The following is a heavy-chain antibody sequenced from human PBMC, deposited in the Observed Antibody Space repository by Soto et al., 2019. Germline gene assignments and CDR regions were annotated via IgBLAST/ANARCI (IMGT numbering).Heavy chain of an antibody. V-gene: IGHV1-2*06. CDR2: IIPDNGGT. J-gene: IGHJ5*02. Sequence: QVQLVQSGAEVKKPGASVKVSCKASGFTFTGYYMHWVRQAPGQGLEWMGRIIPDNGGTNYAQKFQGRVTMTRDTNINTVCRELKRLICDDTAVYYCARTKMEREWFDPWGQGTLVIVSS. CDR1: GFTFTGYY. CDR3: ARTKMEREWFDP. D-gene: IGHD1-26*01.